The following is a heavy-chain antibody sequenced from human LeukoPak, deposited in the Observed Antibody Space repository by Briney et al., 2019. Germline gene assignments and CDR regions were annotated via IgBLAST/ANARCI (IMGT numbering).Heavy chain of an antibody. CDR1: GFTFSSYS. D-gene: IGHD2-8*01. CDR2: ISSSSSYI. J-gene: IGHJ6*03. Sequence: GGSLRLSCAASGFTFSSYSMNWVRQAPGKGLEWVSSISSSSSYIYYADSVKGRFTISRDNAKNTLYLQMNSLRAEDTAVYYCARGYCTNGVCYQYMDVWGKGTTVTVSS. V-gene: IGHV3-21*01. CDR3: ARGYCTNGVCYQYMDV.